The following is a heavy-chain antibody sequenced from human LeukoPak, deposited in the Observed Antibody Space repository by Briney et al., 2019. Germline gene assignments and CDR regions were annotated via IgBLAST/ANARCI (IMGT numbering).Heavy chain of an antibody. V-gene: IGHV3-7*01. J-gene: IGHJ6*03. CDR2: IKQDGSEK. D-gene: IGHD2-2*01. CDR1: GFTFSSYS. CDR3: ARTVADIVVVPAEPYYYYYYMDV. Sequence: GGSLRLSCAASGFTFSSYSMSWVRQAPGKGLEWVANIKQDGSEKYYVDSVKGRFTISRDNAKNSLYLQMNSLRAEDTAVYYCARTVADIVVVPAEPYYYYYYMDVWGKGTTVTVSS.